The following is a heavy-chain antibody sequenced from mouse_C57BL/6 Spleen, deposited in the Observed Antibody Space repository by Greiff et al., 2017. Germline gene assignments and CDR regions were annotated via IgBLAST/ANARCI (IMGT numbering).Heavy chain of an antibody. CDR1: GYTFTSYW. J-gene: IGHJ2*01. CDR3: ARELGRDFDY. D-gene: IGHD4-1*01. CDR2: IYPGSGST. V-gene: IGHV1-55*01. Sequence: QVQLQQPGAELVKPGASVKMSCKASGYTFTSYWITWVKQRPGQGLEWIGDIYPGSGSTNYNEKFKSKATLTADTSSSTAYMQLSSLTSEDAAVYDCARELGRDFDYWGQGTTLTVSS.